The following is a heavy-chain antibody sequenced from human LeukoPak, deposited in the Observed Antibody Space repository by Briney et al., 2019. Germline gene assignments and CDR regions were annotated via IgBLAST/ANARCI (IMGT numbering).Heavy chain of an antibody. CDR2: INPSGGST. J-gene: IGHJ6*02. Sequence: ASVKVSCKASGYTFTSYFMHWVRQAPGQGLVWMGIINPSGGSTSYAQKFQGRVTMTRDTSTSTVYMELSSLRSEDTAVYYCARWWDDGSGYSYLYGMDVWGQGTTVTVSS. V-gene: IGHV1-46*01. CDR1: GYTFTSYF. CDR3: ARWWDDGSGYSYLYGMDV. D-gene: IGHD3-22*01.